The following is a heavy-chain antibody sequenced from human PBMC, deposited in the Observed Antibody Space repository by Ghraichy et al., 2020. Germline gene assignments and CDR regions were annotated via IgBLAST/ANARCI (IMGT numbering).Heavy chain of an antibody. Sequence: SQTLSLTCTVSGGSISSYYWSWIRQPPGKGLEWIGYIYYSGSTNNNPSLRSRVTISVDTSKNQFSLKLTSVTAADTAVYYCARDGGGRFFDYSGQGTLVSVSS. V-gene: IGHV4-59*01. CDR2: IYYSGST. CDR1: GGSISSYY. J-gene: IGHJ4*02. CDR3: ARDGGGRFFDY. D-gene: IGHD1-26*01.